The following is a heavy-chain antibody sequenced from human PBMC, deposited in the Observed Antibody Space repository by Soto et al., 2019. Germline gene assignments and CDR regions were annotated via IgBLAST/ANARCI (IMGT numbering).Heavy chain of an antibody. Sequence: ESGGGLVKPGGSLRLSCAASGFTFSDYYMSWIRQAPGKGLEWVSYISSSGSTIYYADSVKGRFTISRDNAKNSLYLQMNSLRAEDTAVYYCARDVFSKYGDYDNDAFDIWGQGTMVTVSS. J-gene: IGHJ3*02. D-gene: IGHD4-17*01. CDR3: ARDVFSKYGDYDNDAFDI. CDR1: GFTFSDYY. V-gene: IGHV3-11*01. CDR2: ISSSGSTI.